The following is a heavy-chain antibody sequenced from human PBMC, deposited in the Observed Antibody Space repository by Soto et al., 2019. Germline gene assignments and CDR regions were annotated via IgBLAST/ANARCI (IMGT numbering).Heavy chain of an antibody. D-gene: IGHD3-3*01. CDR2: ISGSGGRT. Sequence: WSLRLSCAASGFTFSTYAMTWVRQAPGKGLEWVSAISGSGGRTYYADSVKGRFTVSRDNSKNTLYLQMHSLRAEDTAVYYCAKDRDYDFWSGNFDGVDPWGQGTLVTVSS. V-gene: IGHV3-23*01. CDR3: AKDRDYDFWSGNFDGVDP. J-gene: IGHJ5*02. CDR1: GFTFSTYA.